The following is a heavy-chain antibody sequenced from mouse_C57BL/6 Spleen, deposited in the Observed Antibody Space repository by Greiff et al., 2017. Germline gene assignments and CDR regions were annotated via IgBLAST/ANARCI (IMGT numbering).Heavy chain of an antibody. J-gene: IGHJ3*01. CDR1: GYTFTDYE. V-gene: IGHV1-15*01. Sequence: QVQLQQSGAELVRPGASVTLSCKASGYTFTDYEMHWVKQTPVHGLEWIGAIDPETGGTAYNQKFKGKATLTADKSSSTAYMELRSLTSEDSAVYYCTRTGTTVPWFAYWGQGTLVTVSA. CDR3: TRTGTTVPWFAY. CDR2: IDPETGGT. D-gene: IGHD1-1*01.